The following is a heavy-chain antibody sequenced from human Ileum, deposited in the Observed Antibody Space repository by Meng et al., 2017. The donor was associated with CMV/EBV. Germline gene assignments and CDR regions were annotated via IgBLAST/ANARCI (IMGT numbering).Heavy chain of an antibody. Sequence: SCAASGFPFSRYAMHWVRQAPGKGLEWVAVISYDGSNKYYADSVKGRFTISRDNSKNTLYLQMNSLRAEDTAVYYCATLFGETLEAKIWGRGTLVTVSS. CDR2: ISYDGSNK. CDR1: GFPFSRYA. J-gene: IGHJ1*01. CDR3: ATLFGETLEAKI. D-gene: IGHD3-10*02. V-gene: IGHV3-30-3*01.